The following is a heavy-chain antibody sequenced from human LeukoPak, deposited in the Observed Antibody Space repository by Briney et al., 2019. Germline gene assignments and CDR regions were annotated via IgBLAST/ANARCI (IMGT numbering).Heavy chain of an antibody. CDR2: IYPGDSDT. J-gene: IGHJ4*02. CDR3: ARQSVPMIRGVTAYYFAY. V-gene: IGHV5-51*01. Sequence: GESLKISCKGSGYSFTNYWIGWVRQMPGKGLEWMGIIYPGDSDTTYSPSFQGQVTISADKSINTAYLQWSSLKASDTAMYYCARQSVPMIRGVTAYYFAYWGQGTLVTVSS. D-gene: IGHD3-10*01. CDR1: GYSFTNYW.